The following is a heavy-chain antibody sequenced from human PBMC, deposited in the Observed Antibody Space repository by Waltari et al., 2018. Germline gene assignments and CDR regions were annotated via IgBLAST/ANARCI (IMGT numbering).Heavy chain of an antibody. Sequence: QVQLQESGPGLVKPSETLSLTCIVSDDSIRTNYWSWVRQPPGKGLEWVGYISDSGDINYNPSRRSRVTLSLHTSGKQISLRLSSVTAADTAMYYCVRGPGRGYSGEIWGQGTLVTVSS. D-gene: IGHD5-12*01. CDR1: DDSIRTNY. V-gene: IGHV4-59*01. J-gene: IGHJ4*02. CDR2: ISDSGDI. CDR3: VRGPGRGYSGEI.